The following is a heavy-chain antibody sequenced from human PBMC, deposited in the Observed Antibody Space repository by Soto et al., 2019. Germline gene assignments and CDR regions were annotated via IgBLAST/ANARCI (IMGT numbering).Heavy chain of an antibody. CDR2: ISHSANT. CDR1: CGSFSGYY. CDR3: ARDFAYFDS. V-gene: IGHV4-34*01. Sequence: SETLSLTCAVYCGSFSGYYWTWIRQPPGKGLEWIGEISHSANTNYNPSLRGRGTILLDTSTNQFSLNLDSVTAADTAVYFCARDFAYFDSWGQGTLVTVSS. D-gene: IGHD3-3*01. J-gene: IGHJ4*02.